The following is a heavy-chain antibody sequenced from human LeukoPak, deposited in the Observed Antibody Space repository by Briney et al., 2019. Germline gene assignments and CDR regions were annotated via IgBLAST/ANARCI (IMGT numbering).Heavy chain of an antibody. V-gene: IGHV4-59*01. D-gene: IGHD3-22*01. CDR2: IYYSGST. J-gene: IGHJ6*03. Sequence: KPSETLSLTCTVSGGSISSYYWSWIRQPPGKGLEWIGYIYYSGSTNYNPSLKSRVTISVDTSKNQFSLKLSSVTAADTAVYYCARVRSLYYYDSSGYYHYYYYMDVWGKGTTVTVPS. CDR1: GGSISSYY. CDR3: ARVRSLYYYDSSGYYHYYYYMDV.